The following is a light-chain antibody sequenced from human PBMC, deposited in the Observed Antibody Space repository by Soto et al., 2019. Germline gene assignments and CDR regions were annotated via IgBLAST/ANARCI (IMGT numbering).Light chain of an antibody. CDR3: QQHKSYPVT. J-gene: IGKJ4*01. CDR2: DAS. Sequence: DIQMTQSPSTLSASVGDRVTITCRASQNIDIWLSWYQQKPGKAPSLLIYDASNLKSGVPSRFSGSGSGTEFTLTISSLQPYDSGSYYCQQHKSYPVTFGGGTKVEIK. V-gene: IGKV1-5*01. CDR1: QNIDIW.